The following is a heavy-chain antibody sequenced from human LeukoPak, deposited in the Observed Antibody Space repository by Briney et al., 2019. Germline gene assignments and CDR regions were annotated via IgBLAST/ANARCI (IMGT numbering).Heavy chain of an antibody. CDR3: AREEEMATMVY. Sequence: GGSLRLSCAASGFTFSSYGMHWVRQAPGKGLEWVAVIWYDGSNKYYADSVKGRFTTSRDNSKNTLYLQMNSLRAEDTAVYYCAREEEMATMVYWGQGTLVTVSS. V-gene: IGHV3-33*01. CDR2: IWYDGSNK. J-gene: IGHJ4*02. D-gene: IGHD5-24*01. CDR1: GFTFSSYG.